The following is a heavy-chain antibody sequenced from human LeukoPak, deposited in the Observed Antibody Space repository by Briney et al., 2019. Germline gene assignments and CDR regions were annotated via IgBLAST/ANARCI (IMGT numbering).Heavy chain of an antibody. CDR3: ARDCFSRGGVVIAD. V-gene: IGHV3-7*01. CDR2: INQDGSEK. D-gene: IGHD3-3*01. CDR1: AFTFSSYW. J-gene: IGHJ4*02. Sequence: GGSLRLSCAASAFTFSSYWMSWVRQAPGKGLEWVANINQDGSEKFYVDSVKGRFTISRDNAKNSLYLQMNSLRAEDTAVYYCARDCFSRGGVVIADWGQGTLVTVSS.